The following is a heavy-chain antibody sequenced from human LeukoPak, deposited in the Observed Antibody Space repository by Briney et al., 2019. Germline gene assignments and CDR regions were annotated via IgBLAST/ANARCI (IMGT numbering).Heavy chain of an antibody. CDR3: AKRTEHYYDSSGYLWYFDY. D-gene: IGHD3-22*01. V-gene: IGHV5-51*01. J-gene: IGHJ4*02. Sequence: GESLKISCKGSGYSFTSYWIGWVRQMPGKGLEWMGIIHPGDSDTRYSPSFQGQVTISADKSISTAYLQWSSLKASDTAMYYCAKRTEHYYDSSGYLWYFDYWGQGTLVTVSS. CDR2: IHPGDSDT. CDR1: GYSFTSYW.